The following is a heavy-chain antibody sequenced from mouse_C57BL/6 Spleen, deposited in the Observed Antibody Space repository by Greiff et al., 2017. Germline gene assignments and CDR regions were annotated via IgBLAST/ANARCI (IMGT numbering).Heavy chain of an antibody. CDR1: GYTFTSYW. Sequence: VQLQQPGAELVRPGSSVKLSCKASGYTFTSYWMDWVKQRPGQGLEWIGNIYPSDSETHYNQKFKDKATVTVDKSSSTAYMQLSSLTSEDSAVYYCVKRGYYGSSYGFAYWGQGTLVTVSA. CDR3: VKRGYYGSSYGFAY. J-gene: IGHJ3*01. V-gene: IGHV1-61*01. D-gene: IGHD1-1*01. CDR2: IYPSDSET.